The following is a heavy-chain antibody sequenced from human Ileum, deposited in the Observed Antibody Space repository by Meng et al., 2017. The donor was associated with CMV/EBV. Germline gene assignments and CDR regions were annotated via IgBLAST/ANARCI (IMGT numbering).Heavy chain of an antibody. CDR1: GGSISSSSYY. J-gene: IGHJ5*02. D-gene: IGHD3-3*01. CDR2: IYYSGST. Sequence: SETLSLTCTVSGGSISSSSYYWGWIRQPPGKGLEWIGSIYYSGSTYYNPSLKSRVTISVDTSKNQFSLKLSSVTAADTAGNYWARAPYYDFLSGYYGRLNWFDPWGQGTLVTVSS. CDR3: ARAPYYDFLSGYYGRLNWFDP. V-gene: IGHV4-39*07.